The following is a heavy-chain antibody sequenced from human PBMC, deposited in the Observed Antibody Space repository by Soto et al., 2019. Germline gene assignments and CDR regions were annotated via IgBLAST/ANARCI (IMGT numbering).Heavy chain of an antibody. V-gene: IGHV1-18*04. CDR3: ARASRYYYGSGSEKDDDY. J-gene: IGHJ4*02. CDR1: GYTFTSYG. Sequence: QVQLVQSGAEVKKPGASVKVSCKASGYTFTSYGISWVRQAPGQGLEWMGWISAYNGNTNYAQKLQGRVTMTTDTSTSTAYMEMRSLRYDDTAVYYCARASRYYYGSGSEKDDDYWGQGTLVTVSS. CDR2: ISAYNGNT. D-gene: IGHD3-10*01.